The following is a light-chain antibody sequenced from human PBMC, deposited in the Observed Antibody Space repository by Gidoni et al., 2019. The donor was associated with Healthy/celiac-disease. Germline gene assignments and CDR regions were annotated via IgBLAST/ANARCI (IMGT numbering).Light chain of an antibody. J-gene: IGKJ1*01. V-gene: IGKV3-20*01. CDR1: QSVSSSY. CDR2: GAS. CDR3: QQYGSSRT. Sequence: ELVLTQSPGTLSLSPGERATLSCRASQSVSSSYLAWYQLKPGQAPRLLIYGASSRATGIPDRFSGSGSGTDFTLTISRLEPEDFAVYYCQQYGSSRTFGQGTKVEIK.